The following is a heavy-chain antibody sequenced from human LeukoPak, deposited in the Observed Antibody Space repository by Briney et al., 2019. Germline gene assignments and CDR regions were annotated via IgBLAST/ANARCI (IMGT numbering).Heavy chain of an antibody. D-gene: IGHD2-21*01. CDR3: ARVSDCGGDCYPGLFDY. Sequence: PGGSLRLSCTASGFTFNFHWMSWVRQAPGKGLEWVANIRQDGNEKFYVDSVKGRFTISRDNAKNSLSLQMDSLRAEDTAMYFCARVSDCGGDCYPGLFDYWGQGTLVTVSS. J-gene: IGHJ4*02. CDR1: GFTFNFHW. CDR2: IRQDGNEK. V-gene: IGHV3-7*01.